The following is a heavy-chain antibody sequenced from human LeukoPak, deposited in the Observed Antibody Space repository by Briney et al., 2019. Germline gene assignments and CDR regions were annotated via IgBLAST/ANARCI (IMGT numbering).Heavy chain of an antibody. J-gene: IGHJ4*02. CDR2: IYHSGST. CDR1: GGSISSGGYY. D-gene: IGHD3-9*01. CDR3: ARGYFDWLSFDY. Sequence: PSQTLSLTCTVSGGSISSGGYYWSWIRQPPGKGLEWIGYIYHSGSTYYNPSLKSRVTISVDRSKNQFSLKLSSVTAADTAVYYCARGYFDWLSFDYWGQGVLVAVSS. V-gene: IGHV4-30-2*01.